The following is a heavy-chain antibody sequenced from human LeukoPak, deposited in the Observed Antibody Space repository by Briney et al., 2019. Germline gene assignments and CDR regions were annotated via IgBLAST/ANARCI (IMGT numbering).Heavy chain of an antibody. J-gene: IGHJ4*02. V-gene: IGHV3-30*18. CDR1: GFTFSSYG. D-gene: IGHD3-10*01. Sequence: PGGSLRLSCAASGFTFSSYGMHWVRQAPGKGLEWVAVISYDGSNKHYADSVKGRFTISRDNSKNTLYLQMNSLRAEDTAVYYCAKDALWFGELLLYYFDYWGQGTLVTVSS. CDR2: ISYDGSNK. CDR3: AKDALWFGELLLYYFDY.